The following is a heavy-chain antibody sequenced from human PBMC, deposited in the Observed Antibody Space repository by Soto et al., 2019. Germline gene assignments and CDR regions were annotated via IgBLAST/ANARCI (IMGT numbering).Heavy chain of an antibody. CDR3: ARHDIVVVPAAKGGMDV. CDR2: IDPSDSYT. D-gene: IGHD2-2*01. CDR1: GYSFTSYW. V-gene: IGHV5-10-1*01. Sequence: ESLKISCKGSGYSFTSYWISWVRQMPGKGLEWMGRIDPSDSYTNYSPSFQGHVTISADKSISTAYLQWSSLKASDTAMYYCARHDIVVVPAAKGGMDVWGQGTTVTVSS. J-gene: IGHJ6*02.